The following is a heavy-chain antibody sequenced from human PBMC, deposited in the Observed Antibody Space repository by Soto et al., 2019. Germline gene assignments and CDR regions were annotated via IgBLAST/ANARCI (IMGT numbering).Heavy chain of an antibody. Sequence: SLRLCCAACGFTFSIYAMHLVRQAPGKGLECVAVIWYDGSNKYYADSVKGRFTISRDNSKNTLYLQMNSLRAEDTAVYYCARDRGGGSYSFHYYGMDVWGQGTTVTVSS. J-gene: IGHJ6*02. D-gene: IGHD1-26*01. CDR3: ARDRGGGSYSFHYYGMDV. CDR1: GFTFSIYA. CDR2: IWYDGSNK. V-gene: IGHV3-33*01.